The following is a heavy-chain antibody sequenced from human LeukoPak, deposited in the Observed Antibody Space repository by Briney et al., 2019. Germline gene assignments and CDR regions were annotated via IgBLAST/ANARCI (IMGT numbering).Heavy chain of an antibody. CDR1: GYSFTSYF. CDR3: ARPTERFDSVTTFFDY. V-gene: IGHV1-46*01. J-gene: IGHJ4*02. CDR2: INPSGGTT. Sequence: ASVKVSCKASGYSFTSYFMHWVRQAPGQGLEWMGIINPSGGTTSYAQKFQGRVTMTRDTSTSTVYMELSSLRSEDTAVYYCARPTERFDSVTTFFDYWSQGTLVTVSS. D-gene: IGHD4-11*01.